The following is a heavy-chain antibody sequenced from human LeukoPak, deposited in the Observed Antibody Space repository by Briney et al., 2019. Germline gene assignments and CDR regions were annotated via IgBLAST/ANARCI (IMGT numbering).Heavy chain of an antibody. Sequence: GGSLRLSCAASGFTFSSYAMSWVRQAPGKGLEWVSAISGSGGSTYYADSVKGRFTISRDNSKNTLYLQMNSLRAEDTAVYYCAKDESVLKGDYGIRHFDYWGQGTLVTVSS. CDR1: GFTFSSYA. V-gene: IGHV3-23*01. D-gene: IGHD4-17*01. CDR2: ISGSGGST. CDR3: AKDESVLKGDYGIRHFDY. J-gene: IGHJ4*02.